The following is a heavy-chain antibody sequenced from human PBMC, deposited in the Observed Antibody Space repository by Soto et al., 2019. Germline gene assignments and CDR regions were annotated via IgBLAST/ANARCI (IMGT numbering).Heavy chain of an antibody. CDR2: IIPIFGTA. D-gene: IGHD3-10*01. Sequence: GPSVKVSCKASGGTFSSYAISWVRQAPGQGLEWMGGIIPIFGTANYAQKFQGRVTITADESTSTAYMELSSLRSEDTAVYYCARDLGLLWFGELTRDYYYGMDVWGQGTTVTVSS. J-gene: IGHJ6*02. CDR1: GGTFSSYA. V-gene: IGHV1-69*13. CDR3: ARDLGLLWFGELTRDYYYGMDV.